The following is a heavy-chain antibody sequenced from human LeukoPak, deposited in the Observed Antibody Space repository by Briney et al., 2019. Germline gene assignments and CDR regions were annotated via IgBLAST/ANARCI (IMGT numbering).Heavy chain of an antibody. CDR3: ARGDSSVFDY. Sequence: SETLSLTCAVYGGSFSGYYWSWIRQPPGKGLEWIGEINHSGSTNYNPSLKSRVTISVDTSKNQFSLKPSSVTAADTAVYYCARGDSSVFDYWGQGTLVTVSS. CDR1: GGSFSGYY. J-gene: IGHJ4*02. CDR2: INHSGST. V-gene: IGHV4-34*01. D-gene: IGHD6-13*01.